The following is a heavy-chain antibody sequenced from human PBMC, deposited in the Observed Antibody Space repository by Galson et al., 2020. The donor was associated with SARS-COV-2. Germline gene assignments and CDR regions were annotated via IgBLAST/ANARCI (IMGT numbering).Heavy chain of an antibody. J-gene: IGHJ4*02. CDR2: GQT. CDR3: ARGDYDSTGSYFDY. Sequence: GQTYYNPSLKGRVTISDTSENQFSLRLSSVTAADTAVYYCARGDYDSTGSYFDYWGRGTLVTVSS. V-gene: IGHV4-31*02. D-gene: IGHD3-22*01.